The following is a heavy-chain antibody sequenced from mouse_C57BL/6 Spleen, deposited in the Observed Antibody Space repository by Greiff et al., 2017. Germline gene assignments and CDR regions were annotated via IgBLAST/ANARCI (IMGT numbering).Heavy chain of an antibody. Sequence: EVKLVESGEGLVKPGGSLKLSCAASGFTFSSYAMSWVRQTPEKRLEWVAYISSGGDYIYYADTVKGRFTISRDNARNTLYLQMSSLKSEDTAMYYCTRVDTGSSYYLDDWGQGTTLTVSS. J-gene: IGHJ2*01. CDR2: ISSGGDYI. V-gene: IGHV5-9-1*02. D-gene: IGHD1-1*01. CDR3: TRVDTGSSYYLDD. CDR1: GFTFSSYA.